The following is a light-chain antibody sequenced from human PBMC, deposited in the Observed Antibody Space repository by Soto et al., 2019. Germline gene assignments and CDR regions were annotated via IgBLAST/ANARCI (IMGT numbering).Light chain of an antibody. CDR1: SSDVGGYNY. CDR3: SSYTNSRIV. Sequence: QSVLTQPASVSGSPGQSITISCTGTSSDVGGYNYVSWYQRRPGKAPKLMIYDVSNRPSGVSNRLSASKSGNTASLTISGLQVEHEANYYCSSYTNSRIVIGTGTKVTLL. J-gene: IGLJ1*01. CDR2: DVS. V-gene: IGLV2-14*01.